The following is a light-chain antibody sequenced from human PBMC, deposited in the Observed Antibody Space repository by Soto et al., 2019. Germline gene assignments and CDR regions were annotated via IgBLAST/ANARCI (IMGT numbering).Light chain of an antibody. CDR3: SSYTSSSTFNFV. CDR1: SSDVGGYNY. J-gene: IGLJ1*01. V-gene: IGLV2-14*01. CDR2: EVS. Sequence: QSVLTQPASVSGSPGQSITVSCTGTSSDVGGYNYVSWYQQYPGKAPRVMIYEVSNRPSGVSNRFSGSKSGNTASLTISGLQAEDEADYYCSSYTSSSTFNFVFGTGTKVTVL.